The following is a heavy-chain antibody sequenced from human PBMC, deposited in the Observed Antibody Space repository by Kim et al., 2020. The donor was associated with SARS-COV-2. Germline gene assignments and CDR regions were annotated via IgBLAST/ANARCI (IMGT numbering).Heavy chain of an antibody. V-gene: IGHV3-23*01. CDR3: AKRVGTTLERCFDP. CDR1: GFTFSSYT. CDR2: IGAGGNT. J-gene: IGHJ5*02. Sequence: GGSLRLSCAASGFTFSSYTMAWVRQAPGKGLEWVSSIGAGGNTYYTDSVKGRFTISRDNSKNTLYLQMNSLRTEDTAIYYCAKRVGTTLERCFDPWGQGTLVTVSS. D-gene: IGHD1-26*01.